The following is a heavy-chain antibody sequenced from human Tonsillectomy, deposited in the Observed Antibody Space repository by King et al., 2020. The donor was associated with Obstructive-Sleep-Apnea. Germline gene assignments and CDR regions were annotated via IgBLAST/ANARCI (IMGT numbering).Heavy chain of an antibody. Sequence: QLQESGPGLVKPSETLSLTCTVSGGSISSYYWSWIRQPPGKGLEWIGYIYYSGSTNYNPSLKSRVTISVDTSKNQFSLKLSSVTAADTAVYYCARAKFSRDDAFDIWGQGTMVTVSS. CDR1: GGSISSYY. CDR3: ARAKFSRDDAFDI. CDR2: IYYSGST. V-gene: IGHV4-59*01. J-gene: IGHJ3*02. D-gene: IGHD2-2*01.